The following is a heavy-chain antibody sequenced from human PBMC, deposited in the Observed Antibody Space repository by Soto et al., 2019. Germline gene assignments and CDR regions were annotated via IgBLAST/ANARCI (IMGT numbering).Heavy chain of an antibody. D-gene: IGHD6-6*01. V-gene: IGHV1-69*13. Sequence: GASVKVSCKASGGTFSSYAISWVRQAPGQGLEWMGGIVPIFGTANYAQKFQGRVTITADESTSTAYMELSSLRSEDTAVYYCARPEYSSSRRGGYYYYGMDVWGQGTTITV. J-gene: IGHJ6*02. CDR3: ARPEYSSSRRGGYYYYGMDV. CDR2: IVPIFGTA. CDR1: GGTFSSYA.